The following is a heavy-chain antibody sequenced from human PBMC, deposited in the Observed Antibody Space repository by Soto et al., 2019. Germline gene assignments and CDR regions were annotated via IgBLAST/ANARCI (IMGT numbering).Heavy chain of an antibody. V-gene: IGHV3-49*02. CDR1: GFTFTYFS. CDR2: IRSKDYGGTP. Sequence: GGSLRLSCATSGFTFTYFSIRWVRQAPGRGLEWVGFIRSKDYGGTPEYAASVQGRFAISRDDSTGIAYLQMNSLKNEDTAVYYCTREIPYFDSWGQGTLVTVSS. J-gene: IGHJ4*02. CDR3: TREIPYFDS.